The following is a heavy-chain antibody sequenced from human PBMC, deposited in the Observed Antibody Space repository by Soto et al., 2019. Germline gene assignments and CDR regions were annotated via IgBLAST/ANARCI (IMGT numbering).Heavy chain of an antibody. V-gene: IGHV3-23*01. J-gene: IGHJ4*02. D-gene: IGHD3-10*01. CDR3: ARGSTDSYPGSRIFDF. CDR1: GLTFGSRA. Sequence: HPEVSLRRSCVASGLTFGSRAMSWVRQAPGAGLQWVSTITDTGGDAKYADSVRGRFVISRDNSKKTLYLQMTSLTAEDSAMYFCARGSTDSYPGSRIFDFWGRGTRVTVSS. CDR2: ITDTGGDA.